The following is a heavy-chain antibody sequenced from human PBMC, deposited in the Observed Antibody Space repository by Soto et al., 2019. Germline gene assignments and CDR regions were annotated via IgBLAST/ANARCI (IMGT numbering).Heavy chain of an antibody. J-gene: IGHJ4*02. Sequence: QVQLVQSGAEVKKPGASVKVSCKASGYTFTSYGISWVRQAPGQGLEWMGWISTYNGNTKYAQKLQGRVTMTTDTATSTAYMELRSLTSDDTAAFYWAGEMVRGVGSDYGGQGTLVTVSS. D-gene: IGHD3-10*01. CDR3: AGEMVRGVGSDY. V-gene: IGHV1-18*01. CDR2: ISTYNGNT. CDR1: GYTFTSYG.